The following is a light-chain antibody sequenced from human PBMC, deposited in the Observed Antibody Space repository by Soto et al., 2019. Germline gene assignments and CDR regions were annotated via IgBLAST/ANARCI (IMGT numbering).Light chain of an antibody. Sequence: IVLTQSPGTLSLSPGERATLSCRASQSVSSSYLAWYQQKPGQSPRLLIYGASSSATGIPDRFSGSGSETDFTLPISRLEPEDFAVYYCQQYGSSSWTVGHWTKVEIK. CDR2: GAS. J-gene: IGKJ1*01. CDR1: QSVSSSY. V-gene: IGKV3-20*01. CDR3: QQYGSSSWT.